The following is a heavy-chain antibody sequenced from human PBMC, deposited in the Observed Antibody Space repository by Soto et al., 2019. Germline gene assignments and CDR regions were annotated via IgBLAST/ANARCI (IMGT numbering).Heavy chain of an antibody. J-gene: IGHJ5*02. CDR2: IKSKTDGGTT. V-gene: IGHV3-15*01. CDR1: GFTFSNAW. Sequence: EVQLVESGGGLVKPGGSLRLSCAASGFTFSNAWMSWVRQAPGKGLEWVGRIKSKTDGGTTDYAAPVKGRFTISRDDSKNTLYLQMNSLKTEDTAVYYCTTDSHYQLLRVWFDPWGQGTLVTVSS. CDR3: TTDSHYQLLRVWFDP. D-gene: IGHD2-2*01.